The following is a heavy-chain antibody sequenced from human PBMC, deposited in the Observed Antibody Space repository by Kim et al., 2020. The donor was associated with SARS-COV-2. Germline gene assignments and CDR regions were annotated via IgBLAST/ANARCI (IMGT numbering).Heavy chain of an antibody. Sequence: ASVKVSCKASGYTFTGYYMHWVRQAPGQGLEWMGRINPNSGGTNYAQKFQGRVTMTRDTSISTAYMELSRLRSDDTAVYYCARGFLSYSSSWLGAFDIWGQGTMVTVSS. CDR2: INPNSGGT. D-gene: IGHD6-13*01. CDR1: GYTFTGYY. CDR3: ARGFLSYSSSWLGAFDI. V-gene: IGHV1-2*06. J-gene: IGHJ3*02.